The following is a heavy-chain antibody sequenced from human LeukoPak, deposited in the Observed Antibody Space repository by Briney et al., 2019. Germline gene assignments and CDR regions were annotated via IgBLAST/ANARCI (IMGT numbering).Heavy chain of an antibody. Sequence: RSSETLSLTCTVSGDSISSYYWSWIRQPPGKGLEWIGYIYYSGSTNYNPSLKSRVTISVDTSKNQFSLKLSSVTAADTAVYYCASQRGGLGWFDPWGQGTLVTVSS. D-gene: IGHD3-16*01. CDR1: GDSISSYY. CDR2: IYYSGST. CDR3: ASQRGGLGWFDP. J-gene: IGHJ5*02. V-gene: IGHV4-59*01.